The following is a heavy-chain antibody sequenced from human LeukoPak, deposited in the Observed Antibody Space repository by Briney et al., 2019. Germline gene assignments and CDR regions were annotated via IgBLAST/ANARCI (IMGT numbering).Heavy chain of an antibody. CDR1: GGSISSGGYY. J-gene: IGHJ5*02. D-gene: IGHD3-10*02. CDR2: IYYSGST. CDR3: ARATVMFGEFAT. V-gene: IGHV4-31*03. Sequence: SETLSLTCTVSGGSISSGGYYWSWIRQHPGKGLEWIGYIYYSGSTYYNPSLKSRVTISVDTSKNQFSLKLSSVTAADTAVYYCARATVMFGEFATWGQGTLVTASS.